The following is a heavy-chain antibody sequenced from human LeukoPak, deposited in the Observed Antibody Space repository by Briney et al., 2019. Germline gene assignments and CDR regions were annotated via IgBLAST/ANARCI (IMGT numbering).Heavy chain of an antibody. D-gene: IGHD1-1*01. CDR3: ARGRAGSTYGRGVFDV. J-gene: IGHJ3*01. V-gene: IGHV4-59*01. CDR1: GGSISSYY. CDR2: IYYSGST. Sequence: KPSETLSLTCTVSGGSISSYYWSWIRQPPGKGLEWIGYIYYSGSTNYNPSLRSRVTVSVDTSKNPFSLKLSSVTAADTAVYYCARGRAGSTYGRGVFDVCGQGTMVTVSS.